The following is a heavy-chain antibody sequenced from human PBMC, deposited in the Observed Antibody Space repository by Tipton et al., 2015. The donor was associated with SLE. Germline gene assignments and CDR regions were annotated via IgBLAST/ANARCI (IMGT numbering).Heavy chain of an antibody. Sequence: SLRLSCAASGFTFSNFAMHWVRQAPGEGLQWVAAISYDGSNKYYADSVKGRFTISRDNSKNTLYLQVNSLRAEDTALYYCAKDVSSFVGAMDYWGQGTLVTVSS. V-gene: IGHV3-30*04. CDR2: ISYDGSNK. D-gene: IGHD1-26*01. CDR1: GFTFSNFA. J-gene: IGHJ4*02. CDR3: AKDVSSFVGAMDY.